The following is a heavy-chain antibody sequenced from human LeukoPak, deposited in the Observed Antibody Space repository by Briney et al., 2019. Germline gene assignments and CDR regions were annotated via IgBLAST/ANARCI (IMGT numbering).Heavy chain of an antibody. V-gene: IGHV4-34*01. D-gene: IGHD2-15*01. CDR1: GGSFSGYY. Sequence: SETLSLTCAVYGGSFSGYYWSWIRQPPGKGLEWIGEINHSGSTNYNPSLKSRVTISVDTSKNQCSLKLSSVTAADTAVYYCARRRRAPPTYFVVVVAATPFDYWGQGTLVTVSS. J-gene: IGHJ4*02. CDR3: ARRRRAPPTYFVVVVAATPFDY. CDR2: INHSGST.